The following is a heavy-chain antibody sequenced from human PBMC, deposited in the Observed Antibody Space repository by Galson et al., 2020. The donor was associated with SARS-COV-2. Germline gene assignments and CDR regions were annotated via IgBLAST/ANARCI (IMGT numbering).Heavy chain of an antibody. J-gene: IGHJ4*02. CDR2: IYYNGST. CDR1: VDSISGYY. Sequence: SETLSLTCTVSVDSISGYYWSWIRQPPGKGLEWIGYIYYNGSTKYNPSLKSRVTISVDTSKYHFSLKLSSVTAADTAVYYCARGLEGYGSGSYMFDYGGQGTLVTVCS. CDR3: ARGLEGYGSGSYMFDY. V-gene: IGHV4-59*01. D-gene: IGHD3-10*01.